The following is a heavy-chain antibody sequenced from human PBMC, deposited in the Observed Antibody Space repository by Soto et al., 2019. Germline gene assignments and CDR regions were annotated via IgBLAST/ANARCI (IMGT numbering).Heavy chain of an antibody. J-gene: IGHJ4*02. CDR1: GGSFSGYI. CDR2: INHSGSA. Sequence: SETLSLTYDVYGGSFSGYIWTWIRQTPGKGLQSIGQINHSGSAYYNPSLKSRVTISVDRSKNQFSLKLSSVTAADTAVYYCARGMTTVTTFDYWGQGTLVTVSS. V-gene: IGHV4-34*01. CDR3: ARGMTTVTTFDY. D-gene: IGHD4-17*01.